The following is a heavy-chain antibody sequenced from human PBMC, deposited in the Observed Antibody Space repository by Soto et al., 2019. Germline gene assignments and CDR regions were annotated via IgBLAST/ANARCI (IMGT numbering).Heavy chain of an antibody. J-gene: IGHJ4*02. Sequence: QVQLVQSGAEVKRPGSSVKVSCKASGDTFSFYSINWVRQAPGLGLEWMGRVNPILSMSNYAQRFQGRVTXTXDXXTSTAYMELSCLRSEDTAMYYCATSYGSGYRAFDYWGQGALVTVSS. D-gene: IGHD3-10*01. CDR1: GDTFSFYS. CDR3: ATSYGSGYRAFDY. CDR2: VNPILSMS. V-gene: IGHV1-69*04.